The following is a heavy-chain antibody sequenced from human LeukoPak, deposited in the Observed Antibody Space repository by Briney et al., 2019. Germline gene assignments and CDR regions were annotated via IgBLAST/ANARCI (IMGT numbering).Heavy chain of an antibody. CDR1: GSPFTDFW. Sequence: GESLQISCQGSGSPFTDFWIAWVRRLPGKDLEWMGIIYPGDSDTRYSPSFQGQVTISADKSTTTAYLQWSTLKTSDTAIYFCARLADTTSWGQGTLVTVSS. J-gene: IGHJ5*02. D-gene: IGHD1-26*01. V-gene: IGHV5-51*01. CDR2: IYPGDSDT. CDR3: ARLADTTS.